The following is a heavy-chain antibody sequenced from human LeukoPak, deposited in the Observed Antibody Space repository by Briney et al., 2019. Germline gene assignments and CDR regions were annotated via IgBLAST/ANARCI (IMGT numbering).Heavy chain of an antibody. CDR2: ISTDGTYT. CDR1: GFTFSSYW. Sequence: GGSLRLSCAASGFTFSSYWMHWVRQAPGKGLVWVSRISTDGTYTEYADSVKGRFTISRDNSKNTLYLQMNSLRAEDTAVYYCARNYYDSSGYYYYYYQMDVWGKGTTVTVSS. J-gene: IGHJ6*03. V-gene: IGHV3-74*03. CDR3: ARNYYDSSGYYYYYYQMDV. D-gene: IGHD3-22*01.